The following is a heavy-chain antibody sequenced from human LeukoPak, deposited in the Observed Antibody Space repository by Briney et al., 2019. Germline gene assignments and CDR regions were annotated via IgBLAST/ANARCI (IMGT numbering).Heavy chain of an antibody. CDR1: VGSFSGYY. J-gene: IGHJ2*01. V-gene: IGHV4-34*01. CDR3: ARGRRDGYNGPWYLDL. Sequence: SETLSLTCAVYVGSFSGYYSSWIRHPPGKGLECIGEINHRGRPNYNPPLKSRVTISIYTSKNQFSLMLSSVTAADTAVYFCARGRRDGYNGPWYLDLWGRGTLVTVSS. D-gene: IGHD5-24*01. CDR2: INHRGRP.